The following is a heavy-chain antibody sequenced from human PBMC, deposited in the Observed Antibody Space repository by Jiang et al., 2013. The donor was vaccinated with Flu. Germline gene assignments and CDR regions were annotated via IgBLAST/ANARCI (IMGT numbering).Heavy chain of an antibody. J-gene: IGHJ3*02. V-gene: IGHV4-31*03. CDR3: ARVVRYDFWSGQAHGAFDI. D-gene: IGHD3-3*01. CDR2: IYYSGST. Sequence: GSGLVKPSQTLSLTCTVSGGSISSGGYYWSWIRQHPGKGLEWIGYIYYSGSTYYTPSLKSRVTISVDTSKNQFSLKLSSVTAADTAVYYCARVVRYDFWSGQAHGAFDIWGQGTMVTVSS. CDR1: GGSISSGGYY.